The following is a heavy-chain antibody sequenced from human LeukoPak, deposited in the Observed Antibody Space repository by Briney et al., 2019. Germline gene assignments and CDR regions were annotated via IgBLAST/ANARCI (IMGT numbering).Heavy chain of an antibody. Sequence: GTLRLSCAASGFTFSNHGMNWVRQAPGKGLEWIGEINHSRSTKYNPSLKSRVTISVDTSKNQFSLKLSSVTAADTAVYYCATRRVRIGSSWGLWGQGTLVTVSS. CDR2: INHSRST. CDR1: GFTFSNHG. D-gene: IGHD6-13*01. V-gene: IGHV4-34*08. CDR3: ATRRVRIGSSWGL. J-gene: IGHJ4*02.